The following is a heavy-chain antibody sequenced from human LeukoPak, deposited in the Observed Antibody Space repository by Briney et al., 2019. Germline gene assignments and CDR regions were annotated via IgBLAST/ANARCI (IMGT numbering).Heavy chain of an antibody. CDR2: IYYSGST. V-gene: IGHV4-59*08. D-gene: IGHD2-2*02. J-gene: IGHJ4*02. CDR1: GGSISSYY. CDR3: ARGHYNFDY. Sequence: SETLSLTCTVSGGSISSYYWSWIRQPPGKGLEWIGYIYYSGSTNYNPSLKSRVTISVGTSKDQFSLKLSSVTAADTAVYYCARGHYNFDYWGQGTLVTVSS.